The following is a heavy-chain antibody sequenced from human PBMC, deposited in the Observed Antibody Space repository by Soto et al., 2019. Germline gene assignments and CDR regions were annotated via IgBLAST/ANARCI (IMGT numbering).Heavy chain of an antibody. J-gene: IGHJ4*02. D-gene: IGHD2-15*01. CDR3: ARWSD. Sequence: GGSLRLSCAASGFTFKSYWMSWLRQTPGRGLEWVANTNQDGSEKHYVDSVEGRFSISRDNAKNSLYLEMHSLRVEDTAVYYCARWSDWGQGTLVTVSS. CDR2: TNQDGSEK. V-gene: IGHV3-7*01. CDR1: GFTFKSYW.